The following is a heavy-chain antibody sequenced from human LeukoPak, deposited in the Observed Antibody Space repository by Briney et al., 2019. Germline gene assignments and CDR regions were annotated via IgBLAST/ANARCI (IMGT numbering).Heavy chain of an antibody. V-gene: IGHV3-53*01. D-gene: IGHD3-22*01. J-gene: IGHJ4*02. Sequence: PGGSLRLSCAASAFSVSSNYMGWVRQAPGKGLEWVSVLYSGGSTYYPDSVKGRFTISRDNSQNTLYLQMDSLRAEDTAVYFCAKRGVVIRVILVGFHKEAYYFDSWGQGALVTVSS. CDR2: LYSGGST. CDR3: AKRGVVIRVILVGFHKEAYYFDS. CDR1: AFSVSSNY.